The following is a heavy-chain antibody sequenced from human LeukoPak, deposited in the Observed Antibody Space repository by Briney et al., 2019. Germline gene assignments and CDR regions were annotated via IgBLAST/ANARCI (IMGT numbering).Heavy chain of an antibody. CDR3: ARDLGINYGSGVRADAFDI. CDR1: GFTFSSYW. CDR2: IKQDGSEK. J-gene: IGHJ3*02. D-gene: IGHD3-10*01. V-gene: IGHV3-7*01. Sequence: GGSLRLSCAASGFTFSSYWMSWVRQAPGKGLEWVANIKQDGSEKYYVDSVKGRFTISRDNAKNSLYLQMNSLRAEDTAVYYCARDLGINYGSGVRADAFDIWGQGTMVTVSS.